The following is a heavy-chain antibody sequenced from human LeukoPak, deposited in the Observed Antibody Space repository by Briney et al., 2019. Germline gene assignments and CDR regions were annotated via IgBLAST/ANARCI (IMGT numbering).Heavy chain of an antibody. J-gene: IGHJ4*02. CDR2: IWSDGSNE. V-gene: IGHV3-33*01. CDR1: GFTFRNHG. CDR3: ARDASSSSGLANY. Sequence: LRHSCAPPGFTFRNHGMNSVRQAPGRGLEWVAIIWSDGSNEYYADSVKGRFTISRDNSKNMFYLQMNSLRAEDTAVYYCARDASSSSGLANYWGQGTLVTVSS. D-gene: IGHD6-6*01.